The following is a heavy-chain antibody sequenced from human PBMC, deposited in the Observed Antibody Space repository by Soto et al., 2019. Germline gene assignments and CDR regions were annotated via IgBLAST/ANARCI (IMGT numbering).Heavy chain of an antibody. J-gene: IGHJ4*02. D-gene: IGHD3-10*01. CDR2: LGAGGDT. CDR1: GFTVSSYD. Sequence: EVQLVESGGGLVQPGGSLRLACAASGFTVSSYDMHWVRHGTGKGLEWVSTLGAGGDTYFPDSVKGRFTISRENAKNSLYLQRNTLGAGDTAVYSLARGTMVRGTLDPGISGPLDYWGQGTLVHVSS. V-gene: IGHV3-13*01. CDR3: ARGTMVRGTLDPGISGPLDY.